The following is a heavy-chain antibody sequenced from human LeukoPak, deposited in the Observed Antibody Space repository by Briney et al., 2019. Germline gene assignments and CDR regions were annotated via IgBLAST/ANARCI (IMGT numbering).Heavy chain of an antibody. D-gene: IGHD2-2*01. J-gene: IGHJ4*02. CDR1: GYTFTDYY. Sequence: ASVKVSCKASGYTFTDYYLHWVRQAPGQGFEWMGWINPNSGDTNYAQKFKGRVTMTRDTSISTAHMEMSRLRSDDTAVYYCARANFLYCSSTTCLFDYWGQGTLVTASS. CDR2: INPNSGDT. V-gene: IGHV1-2*02. CDR3: ARANFLYCSSTTCLFDY.